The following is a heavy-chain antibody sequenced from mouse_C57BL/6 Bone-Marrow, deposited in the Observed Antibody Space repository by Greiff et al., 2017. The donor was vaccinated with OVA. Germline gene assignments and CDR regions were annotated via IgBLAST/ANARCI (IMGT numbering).Heavy chain of an antibody. J-gene: IGHJ4*01. CDR3: AGCSSFYAMDY. CDR1: GFPFTSGYY. CDR2: ITHSGET. Sequence: QVQLQESGPGLVKPSQSLFLTCSITGFPFTSGYYWIWLRQPPGKPLEWMAFITHSGETFYHPSLQSPISITRDTSKNHFYLQLNSVTTEDTAMYYCAGCSSFYAMDYWGQGTSVTVSS. D-gene: IGHD1-1*01. V-gene: IGHV12-3*01.